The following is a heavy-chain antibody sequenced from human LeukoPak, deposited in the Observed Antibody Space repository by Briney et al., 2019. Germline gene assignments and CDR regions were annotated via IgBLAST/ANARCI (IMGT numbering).Heavy chain of an antibody. V-gene: IGHV4-59*01. CDR2: IYDSGST. J-gene: IGHJ2*01. D-gene: IGHD2-2*03. Sequence: PSETLSLTCTVSGGSISSYYWSWIRQPPGKGLEWIGNIYDSGSTNYNPSLKSRVTLSVDASKNQFSLKLNSVTAADTAVYYCARNGYCSSTSCRYWYFDLWGRGTLVTVSS. CDR3: ARNGYCSSTSCRYWYFDL. CDR1: GGSISSYY.